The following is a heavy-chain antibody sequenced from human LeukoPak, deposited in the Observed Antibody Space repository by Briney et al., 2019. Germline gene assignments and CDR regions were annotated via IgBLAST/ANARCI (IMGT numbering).Heavy chain of an antibody. J-gene: IGHJ5*02. Sequence: SETLSLTCSVSGASISDSYWSWIRQSPGRGLERIGYIYYSGSTNYNPSLKSRVTISVDTSKNQFSLKLSSVTAADTAVYYCASQEMATDWFDPWGQGTLVTVSS. V-gene: IGHV4-59*08. D-gene: IGHD5-24*01. CDR2: IYYSGST. CDR3: ASQEMATDWFDP. CDR1: GASISDSY.